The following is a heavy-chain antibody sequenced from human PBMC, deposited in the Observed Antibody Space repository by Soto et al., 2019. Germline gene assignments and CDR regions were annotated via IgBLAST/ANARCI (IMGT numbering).Heavy chain of an antibody. J-gene: IGHJ5*02. D-gene: IGHD3-10*01. CDR1: GGSISSSSHY. V-gene: IGHV4-39*01. Sequence: PSETLSLTCTVSGGSISSSSHYWGLIRQPPGKGLEWIGSIYYSGSTYYNPSLKSRVIISVDTSKNQFSLKVRSVTAADTSVYYCARSLKTLRGANNWFDPWGQGTLVTVSS. CDR3: ARSLKTLRGANNWFDP. CDR2: IYYSGST.